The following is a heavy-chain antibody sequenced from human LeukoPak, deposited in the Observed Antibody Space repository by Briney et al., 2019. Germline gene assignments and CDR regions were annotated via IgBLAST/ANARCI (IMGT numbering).Heavy chain of an antibody. V-gene: IGHV1-46*01. Sequence: GASVKVSCKASGYTFTSYYMHWVRQAPGQGLEWMGIINPSGGSTSYAQKLQGRVTMTTDTSTSTAYMELRSLRSDDTAVYYCASRYCSSSTSCYAEDAFDIWGQGTMVTVSS. J-gene: IGHJ3*02. D-gene: IGHD2-2*01. CDR1: GYTFTSYY. CDR2: INPSGGST. CDR3: ASRYCSSSTSCYAEDAFDI.